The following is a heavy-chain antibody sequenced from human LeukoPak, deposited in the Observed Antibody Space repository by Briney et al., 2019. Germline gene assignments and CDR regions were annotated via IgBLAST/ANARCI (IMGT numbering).Heavy chain of an antibody. CDR3: AELGITMIGGV. Sequence: GGSLRLSCAASGFTFSSYEMNWVRQAPGKGLEWVAYITTSGTNEYYADSVKGRFTISRDNAKNSLYLQMNSLRAEDTAVYYCAELGITMIGGVWGKGTTVTISS. D-gene: IGHD3-10*02. CDR1: GFTFSSYE. J-gene: IGHJ6*04. CDR2: ITTSGTNE. V-gene: IGHV3-48*03.